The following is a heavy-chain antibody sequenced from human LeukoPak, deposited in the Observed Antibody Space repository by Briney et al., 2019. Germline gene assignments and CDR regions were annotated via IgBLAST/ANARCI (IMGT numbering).Heavy chain of an antibody. J-gene: IGHJ4*02. CDR1: GFTFSSYA. CDR3: AKDPYYYASSGYYSPFDY. V-gene: IGHV3-23*01. Sequence: GGSLRLSCAASGFTFSSYAMSWVRQAPGKGLEWVSAISGSGGSTYYADSVKGRFTISRDNSKNTLYLQMNSLRAEDTAVYYCAKDPYYYASSGYYSPFDYWGQGTLVTVSS. CDR2: ISGSGGST. D-gene: IGHD3-22*01.